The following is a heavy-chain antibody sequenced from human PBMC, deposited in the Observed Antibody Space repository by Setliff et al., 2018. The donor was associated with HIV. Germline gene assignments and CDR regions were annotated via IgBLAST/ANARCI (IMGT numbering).Heavy chain of an antibody. D-gene: IGHD3-10*01. V-gene: IGHV4-39*02. CDR2: IYHTGKT. Sequence: SETLSLTCTVSGGSVSTSSYSWGWIRQPPEKGLEWIGTIYHTGKTYYNSSLNSRVTIAVDTSKNQFSLKLSSVTAADTAVYYCARELLRSWDGSENSYKPYYFDYWGQGTLVTVSS. CDR1: GGSVSTSSYS. CDR3: ARELLRSWDGSENSYKPYYFDY. J-gene: IGHJ4*02.